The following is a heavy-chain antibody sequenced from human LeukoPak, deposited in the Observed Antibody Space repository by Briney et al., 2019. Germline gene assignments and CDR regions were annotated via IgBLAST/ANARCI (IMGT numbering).Heavy chain of an antibody. CDR1: GGSISSSNW. D-gene: IGHD5-12*01. CDR3: ARREDVASATFDY. V-gene: IGHV4-4*02. Sequence: SETLSLTCAVSGGSISSSNWWSWIRQPPGKGLEWIGEIYHSGSTNYNPSLKSRVTISVDTSKNQFSLKLSSVTAADTAVYYCARREDVASATFDYWGQGTLVTVSS. J-gene: IGHJ4*02. CDR2: IYHSGST.